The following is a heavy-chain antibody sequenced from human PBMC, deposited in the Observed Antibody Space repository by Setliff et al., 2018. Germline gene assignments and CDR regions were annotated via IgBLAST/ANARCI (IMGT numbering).Heavy chain of an antibody. CDR2: IFYSGSS. CDR3: ARLPRTVTHFDY. CDR1: GVSIRSYY. J-gene: IGHJ4*02. V-gene: IGHV4-59*01. Sequence: PSETLSLTCTVSGVSIRSYYWSCIRQPPGKGLEWIGYIFYSGSSNYNPSLQSRVSISVDTSKNQLSLKLYSLTTADTAVYFCARLPRTVTHFDYWGQGALVTVSS. D-gene: IGHD4-17*01.